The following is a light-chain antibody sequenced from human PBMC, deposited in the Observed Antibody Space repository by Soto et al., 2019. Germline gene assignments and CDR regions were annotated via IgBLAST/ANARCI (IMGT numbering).Light chain of an antibody. CDR1: SSDVGGYDY. Sequence: QSVLTQPASASGSPGQSVNISCTGTSSDVGGYDYVSWYQQHPGKAPKLMIYEVSKRPSGVPDRFSGSKSGNTASLTVSGLQAEDEADYYCSSYAGSNILVFGGGTKLTVL. J-gene: IGLJ2*01. CDR3: SSYAGSNILV. CDR2: EVS. V-gene: IGLV2-8*01.